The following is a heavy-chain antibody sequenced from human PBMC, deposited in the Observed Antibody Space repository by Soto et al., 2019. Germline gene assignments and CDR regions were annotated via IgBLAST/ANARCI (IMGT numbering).Heavy chain of an antibody. J-gene: IGHJ3*02. D-gene: IGHD6-19*01. CDR2: IIPIFGTA. Sequence: ASVKVSCKASGGTFSSYAISWVRQAPGQGLEWMGGIIPIFGTANYAQKFQGRVTITADESTSTAYMELSSLRSEDTAVYYCAREKVAGTEVAFDIWGQGTMVTVSS. CDR3: AREKVAGTEVAFDI. CDR1: GGTFSSYA. V-gene: IGHV1-69*13.